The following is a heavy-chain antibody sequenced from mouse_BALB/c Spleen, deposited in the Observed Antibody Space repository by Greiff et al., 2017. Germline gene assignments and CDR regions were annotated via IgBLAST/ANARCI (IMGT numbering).Heavy chain of an antibody. D-gene: IGHD2-3*01. CDR3: ARTGGYWDD. CDR2: IDPENGNT. V-gene: IGHV14-1*02. Sequence: VQLQQSGAELVRPGALVKLSCKASGFNIKDYYMHWVKQRPEQGLEWIGWIDPENGNTIYDPKFQGKASITADTSSNTAYLQLSSLTSEDTAVYYCARTGGYWDDWGQGTTLTVSS. CDR1: GFNIKDYY. J-gene: IGHJ2*01.